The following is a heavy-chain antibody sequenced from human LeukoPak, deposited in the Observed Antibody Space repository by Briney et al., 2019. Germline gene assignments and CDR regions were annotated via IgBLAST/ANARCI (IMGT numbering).Heavy chain of an antibody. V-gene: IGHV3-23*01. CDR3: AKDTYEVGTTNFDY. CDR2: VSGSGGSK. D-gene: IGHD1-26*01. CDR1: GFTFNNYA. Sequence: PGGSLRLSRAASGFTFNNYAMSWVRQAPGKGLEWVSGVSGSGGSKYYADSVKGRFTISRDKSKNTLYLQMNSLRVEDTALYYCAKDTYEVGTTNFDYWGQGTLVTVSS. J-gene: IGHJ4*02.